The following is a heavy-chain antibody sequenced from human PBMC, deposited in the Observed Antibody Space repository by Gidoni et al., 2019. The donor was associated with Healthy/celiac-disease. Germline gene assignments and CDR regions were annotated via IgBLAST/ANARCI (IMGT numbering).Heavy chain of an antibody. CDR3: ARCPGSYYDDWYFDL. Sequence: QVQLVESGGGVVQPGRSLRLSCAASGFTFSSYGMHWVRQAPGKGLGWVAVIWYDGSNKFYADSVKGRFTISRDNSKNTLYLQMNSLRADDTAVYCCARCPGSYYDDWYFDLWGRGTLVTVSS. CDR2: IWYDGSNK. D-gene: IGHD1-26*01. V-gene: IGHV3-33*01. J-gene: IGHJ2*01. CDR1: GFTFSSYG.